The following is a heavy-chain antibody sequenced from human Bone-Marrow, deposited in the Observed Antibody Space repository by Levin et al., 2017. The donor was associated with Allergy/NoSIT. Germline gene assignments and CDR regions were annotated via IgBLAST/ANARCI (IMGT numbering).Heavy chain of an antibody. J-gene: IGHJ4*02. CDR1: DFSFNMFW. V-gene: IGHV3-7*01. CDR3: TTCDRGYGLFDY. D-gene: IGHD5-18*01. CDR2: IKQDGSEE. Sequence: GGSLRLSCAASDFSFNMFWMSWVRQVPGKGPEWVATIKQDGSEEYYVDSVSGRFTISRDNGKKSLFLQMNSLRVDDTAIYYCTTCDRGYGLFDYWGPGTLVTVSS.